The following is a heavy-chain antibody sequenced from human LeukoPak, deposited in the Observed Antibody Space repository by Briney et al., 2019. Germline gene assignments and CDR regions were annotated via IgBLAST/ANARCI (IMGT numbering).Heavy chain of an antibody. CDR3: ARDKIEGATNFDY. V-gene: IGHV3-7*03. Sequence: GGSLRLSCAASGFTFSSYWMSWVRQAPGKGLEWVANIKQDGSEKYYVDSVKGRFTISRDNAKNSLYLQMNSLRAEDTAVYHCARDKIEGATNFDYWGQGTLVTVSS. CDR2: IKQDGSEK. J-gene: IGHJ4*02. CDR1: GFTFSSYW. D-gene: IGHD1-26*01.